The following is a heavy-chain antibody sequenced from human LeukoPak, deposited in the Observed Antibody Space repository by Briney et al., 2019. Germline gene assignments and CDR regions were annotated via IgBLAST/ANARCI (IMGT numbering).Heavy chain of an antibody. J-gene: IGHJ4*02. D-gene: IGHD2-21*01. Sequence: PGGPLRLSCAASGFTFSSYGMSWVRQAPGKGLEWVSAISGSGGSTYYADSVKGRFTISRDSSKNTLFLQMNRLRPEDAAVYYCAEAPVTTCRGAYCYPFDYRGQGTLVTVSS. CDR1: GFTFSSYG. CDR2: ISGSGGST. CDR3: AEAPVTTCRGAYCYPFDY. V-gene: IGHV3-23*01.